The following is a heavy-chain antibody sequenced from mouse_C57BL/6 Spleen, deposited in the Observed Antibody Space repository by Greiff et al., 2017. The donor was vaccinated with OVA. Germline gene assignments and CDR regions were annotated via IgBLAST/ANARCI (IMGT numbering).Heavy chain of an antibody. J-gene: IGHJ4*01. CDR3: AGDYGSSYYAMDY. CDR2: IDPEDGET. Sequence: VQLQQSGAELVKPGASVKLSCTASGFNIKDYYMHWVKQRTEQGVEWIGRIDPEDGETKYAPKFQGKATITADTSSNTAYLQLSSLTSEDTAVYYCAGDYGSSYYAMDYWGQGTSVTVSS. CDR1: GFNIKDYY. V-gene: IGHV14-2*01. D-gene: IGHD1-1*01.